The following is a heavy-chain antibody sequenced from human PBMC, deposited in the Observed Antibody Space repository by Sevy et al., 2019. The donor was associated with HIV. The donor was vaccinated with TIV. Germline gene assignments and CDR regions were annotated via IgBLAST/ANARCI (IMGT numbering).Heavy chain of an antibody. Sequence: GGSLRLSCAASGFTFSSYSMNWVRQAPGKGLEWVSYISSSSSTIYYADSVKGRFTISRNNAKNSLYLQMNSLRDEDTAVYYCARCYYDSSGYCHFDYWGQGTLVTVSS. D-gene: IGHD3-22*01. V-gene: IGHV3-48*02. CDR1: GFTFSSYS. CDR3: ARCYYDSSGYCHFDY. J-gene: IGHJ4*02. CDR2: ISSSSSTI.